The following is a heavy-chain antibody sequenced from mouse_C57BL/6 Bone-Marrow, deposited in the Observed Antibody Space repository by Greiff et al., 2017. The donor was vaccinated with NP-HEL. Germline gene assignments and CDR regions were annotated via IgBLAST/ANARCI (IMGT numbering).Heavy chain of an antibody. Sequence: VQLQQPGAELVKPGASVKMSCKASGYTFTSYWITWVKQRPGQGLEWIGDIYPGSGSTNYNEKIKSKATRTVDTSSSTAYMQLSSLTSEDSAVYYCARGGNAWFAYWGQGTLVTVSA. CDR2: IYPGSGST. CDR1: GYTFTSYW. D-gene: IGHD2-1*01. CDR3: ARGGNAWFAY. J-gene: IGHJ3*01. V-gene: IGHV1-55*01.